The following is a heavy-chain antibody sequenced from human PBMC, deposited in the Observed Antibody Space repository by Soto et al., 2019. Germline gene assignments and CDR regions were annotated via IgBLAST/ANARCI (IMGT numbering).Heavy chain of an antibody. D-gene: IGHD3-22*01. Sequence: QLQLQESGPGLVKPSETLSLTCTVSGGSISSSSYYWGWIRQPPGKGLEWIGSIYYSGSTYYNPSLKSPVTITVDTSRNQFALKLSSVNAADTAVYYCALLGDSSGYYPVDYWGQGTLVTVSS. CDR1: GGSISSSSYY. CDR2: IYYSGST. V-gene: IGHV4-39*01. CDR3: ALLGDSSGYYPVDY. J-gene: IGHJ4*02.